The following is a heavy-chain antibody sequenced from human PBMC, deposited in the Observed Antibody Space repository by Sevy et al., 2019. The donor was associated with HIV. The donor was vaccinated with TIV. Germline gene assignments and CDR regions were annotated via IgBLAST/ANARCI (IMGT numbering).Heavy chain of an antibody. CDR2: IWFDGSNT. D-gene: IGHD4-17*01. Sequence: GGSLRLSCAASGFTFSTYGMHWVRQAPGKGLEWVAVIWFDGSNTYYADSVKSRFTLSRDIAKNTLHLQMNSLRAEDTAVYYCARDLEFYDYGDYGPAFMPDYWGQGTLVTVSS. V-gene: IGHV3-33*01. J-gene: IGHJ4*02. CDR3: ARDLEFYDYGDYGPAFMPDY. CDR1: GFTFSTYG.